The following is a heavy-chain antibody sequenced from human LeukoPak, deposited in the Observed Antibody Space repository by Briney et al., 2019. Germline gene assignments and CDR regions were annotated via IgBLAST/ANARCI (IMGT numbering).Heavy chain of an antibody. CDR2: INHSGST. CDR3: ARDRTYYDILTGYFITDHMDV. V-gene: IGHV4-34*01. Sequence: SETLSLTCAVYGGSFSGYYWSWIRQPPGKGLDWIGEINHSGSTNYNPSLKSRVAISVDTSKIQFSLKLSSVTAADTAVYYCARDRTYYDILTGYFITDHMDVWGKGTTVTVSS. CDR1: GGSFSGYY. D-gene: IGHD3-9*01. J-gene: IGHJ6*03.